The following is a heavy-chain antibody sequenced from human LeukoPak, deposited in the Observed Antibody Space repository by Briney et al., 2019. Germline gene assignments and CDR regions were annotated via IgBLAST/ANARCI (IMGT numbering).Heavy chain of an antibody. Sequence: GGALRLSCAASGFTFDDYGMTWVRQAPGKGVEWVSGINWNGGSTGYADSVKGRFTISRDNAKNSLYLQMNSLSAEDTALYYCARAGTLVPAARDYYYYYMDVWGKGTTVTVSS. V-gene: IGHV3-20*04. CDR1: GFTFDDYG. CDR3: ARAGTLVPAARDYYYYYMDV. CDR2: INWNGGST. J-gene: IGHJ6*03. D-gene: IGHD2-2*01.